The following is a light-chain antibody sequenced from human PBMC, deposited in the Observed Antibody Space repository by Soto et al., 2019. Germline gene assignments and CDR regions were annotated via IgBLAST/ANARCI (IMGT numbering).Light chain of an antibody. Sequence: DIQMTQSPSTLSASVGDRVTITCRASQSISSWLAWYQQKPGRAPKVLIYKASNLESGVPSRFSGSGSETEFTLTISSLQPDDFATYYCQQYNSYPWTFGQGTKVEIK. CDR2: KAS. CDR3: QQYNSYPWT. V-gene: IGKV1-5*03. J-gene: IGKJ1*01. CDR1: QSISSW.